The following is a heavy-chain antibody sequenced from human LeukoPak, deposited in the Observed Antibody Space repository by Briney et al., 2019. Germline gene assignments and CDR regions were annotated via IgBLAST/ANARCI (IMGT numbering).Heavy chain of an antibody. CDR1: GFTFSSYW. CDR3: ARGQMMTTVTTPGY. CDR2: IKQDGSEK. J-gene: IGHJ4*02. Sequence: GGSLRLSCAASGFTFSSYWMSWVRQAPGKGLEWVANIKQDGSEKYYVDSVKGRFTISRDNAKNSLYPQMNSLRAEDTAVYCCARGQMMTTVTTPGYWGQGTLVTVSS. D-gene: IGHD4-17*01. V-gene: IGHV3-7*01.